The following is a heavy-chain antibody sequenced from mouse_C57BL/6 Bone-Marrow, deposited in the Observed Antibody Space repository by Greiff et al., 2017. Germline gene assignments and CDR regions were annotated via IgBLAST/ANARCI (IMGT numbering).Heavy chain of an antibody. V-gene: IGHV3-6*01. CDR3: ARDY. J-gene: IGHJ4*01. CDR1: GYSITSGYY. CDR2: ISYDGSN. Sequence: VQLQQSGPGLVKPSQSLSLTCSVTGYSITSGYYWNWIRQFPGNKLEWMGYISYDGSNNYNPSLKNRISITRDTSKNQFFLKLNAVTTEDTATYCCARDYWGQGTSVTVSS.